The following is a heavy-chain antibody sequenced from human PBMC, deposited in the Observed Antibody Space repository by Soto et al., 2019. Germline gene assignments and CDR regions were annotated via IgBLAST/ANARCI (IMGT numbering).Heavy chain of an antibody. J-gene: IGHJ5*02. Sequence: PGGSLRLSCAASGITFNSYAMHWVRQAPGKGLEWVALISYDGNHKFYANSVKGRFTISRDSSKSTLFLQMGSLRPEDTAVSYCAKALSDFDFWSGSEFDPWGQGTLVTVSS. D-gene: IGHD3-3*01. CDR1: GITFNSYA. CDR3: AKALSDFDFWSGSEFDP. CDR2: ISYDGNHK. V-gene: IGHV3-30*18.